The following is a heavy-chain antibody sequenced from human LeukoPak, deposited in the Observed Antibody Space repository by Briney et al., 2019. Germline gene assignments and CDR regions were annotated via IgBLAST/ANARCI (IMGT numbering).Heavy chain of an antibody. CDR1: GGSISSYY. CDR3: ARMVVGSESSGWYGYYYYYYMDV. Sequence: SETLSLTCTVSGGSISSYYWSWIRQPPGKGLEWIGYIYYSGSTNYNPSLKSRVTISVDTSKNQFSLKLSSVTAADTAVYYCARMVVGSESSGWYGYYYYYYMDVWGKGTTVTVSS. D-gene: IGHD6-19*01. J-gene: IGHJ6*03. V-gene: IGHV4-59*12. CDR2: IYYSGST.